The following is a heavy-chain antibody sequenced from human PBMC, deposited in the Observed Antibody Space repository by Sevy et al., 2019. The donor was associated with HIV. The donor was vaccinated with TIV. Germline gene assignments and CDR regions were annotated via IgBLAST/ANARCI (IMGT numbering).Heavy chain of an antibody. J-gene: IGHJ6*03. CDR2: FDPEDGET. Sequence: ASLKVSCKVSGYTLTKLYMNWVRQAPGKGLEWMGGFDPEDGETIYAQKFQGRVTMTEDTSTGTAYMELSSLRSEDTAVYYCATGGPIAAAVPSYYYSYMDVWGKGTTVTVSS. CDR3: ATGGPIAAAVPSYYYSYMDV. CDR1: GYTLTKLY. D-gene: IGHD6-13*01. V-gene: IGHV1-24*01.